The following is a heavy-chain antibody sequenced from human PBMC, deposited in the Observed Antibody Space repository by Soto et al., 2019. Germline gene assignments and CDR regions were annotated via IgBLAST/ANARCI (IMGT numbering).Heavy chain of an antibody. CDR1: GGSISSGVYY. Sequence: PSETLSLTCTVSGGSISSGVYYWSWIRQHPGKGLEWIGYIYYSGSTYYNPSLKSRVTISVDTSKNQFSLKLSSVTAADTAVYYCARTGYYYEADYWGQGTLVTVSS. CDR2: IYYSGST. D-gene: IGHD3-22*01. CDR3: ARTGYYYEADY. V-gene: IGHV4-31*03. J-gene: IGHJ4*02.